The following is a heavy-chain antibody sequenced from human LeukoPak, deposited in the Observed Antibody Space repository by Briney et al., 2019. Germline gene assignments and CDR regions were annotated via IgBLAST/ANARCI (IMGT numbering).Heavy chain of an antibody. CDR2: LGTDGTYT. D-gene: IGHD4-11*01. Sequence: PGGSLRLSCAASGFNLRDYWMHGVRQAPGKGLVWVSRLGTDGTYTNYADSVKGRFTISRDNAKNTLYLQMDSLRAEDTAFYYCVRDPSNSGNWFDLWGQGTLVTVSS. CDR1: GFNLRDYW. V-gene: IGHV3-74*01. CDR3: VRDPSNSGNWFDL. J-gene: IGHJ5*02.